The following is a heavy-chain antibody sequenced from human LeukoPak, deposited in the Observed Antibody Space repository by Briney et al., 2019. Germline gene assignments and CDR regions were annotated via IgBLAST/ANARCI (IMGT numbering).Heavy chain of an antibody. D-gene: IGHD3-3*01. V-gene: IGHV4-39*02. CDR2: ISHSGNT. J-gene: IGHJ5*02. CDR3: ARLYFDFLCGYLDH. Sequence: SETLSLTCTVSGGSITTHDNYWGWIPQPPGKGLEWFGSISHSGNTHYCPSLQSRVTMSADTSRNNFSLKLSSVTAADTAVYYCARLYFDFLCGYLDHWGQGTLVTVSS. CDR1: GGSITTHDNY.